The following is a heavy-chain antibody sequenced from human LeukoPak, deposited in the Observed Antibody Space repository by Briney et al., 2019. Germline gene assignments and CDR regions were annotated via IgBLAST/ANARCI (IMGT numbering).Heavy chain of an antibody. V-gene: IGHV1-69*13. CDR1: GGTFSSYA. Sequence: AASVKVSCKASGGTFSSYAISWVQQAPGQGLEWMGGIIPIFGTANYAQKFQGRVTITADESTSTAYMELSSLRSEDTAVYYCARDFGDYDSSGYRPLAFDIWGQGTMVTVSP. CDR3: ARDFGDYDSSGYRPLAFDI. J-gene: IGHJ3*02. CDR2: IIPIFGTA. D-gene: IGHD3-22*01.